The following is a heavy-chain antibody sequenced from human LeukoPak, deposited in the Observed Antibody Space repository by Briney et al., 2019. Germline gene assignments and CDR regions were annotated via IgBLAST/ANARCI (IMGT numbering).Heavy chain of an antibody. CDR3: ARDYYDSSGYYRGGDYFDY. V-gene: IGHV1-18*01. CDR2: ISAYNGNT. J-gene: IGHJ4*02. Sequence: ASVKVSCQASGYTFTSYGISWVRQAPGQGLEWMGWISAYNGNTNFAQNLQGRVTMTTDTSTSTAYMELRSLRSDDTAMYYCARDYYDSSGYYRGGDYFDYGGRGHLDTVSS. CDR1: GYTFTSYG. D-gene: IGHD3-22*01.